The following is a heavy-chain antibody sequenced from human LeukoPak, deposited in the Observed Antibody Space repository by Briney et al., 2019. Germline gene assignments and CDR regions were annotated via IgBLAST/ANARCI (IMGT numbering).Heavy chain of an antibody. V-gene: IGHV1-18*01. Sequence: ASVKVSCKASGYTFTSYGISWVRQAPGQGLEWMGWISAYNGNTNYAQKLQGRVTMTTDTSTSTAYMELRSLRSDDTAVYYCARDLFVYDSSGYGGDYWGQGTLVTVSS. D-gene: IGHD3-22*01. CDR3: ARDLFVYDSSGYGGDY. J-gene: IGHJ4*02. CDR2: ISAYNGNT. CDR1: GYTFTSYG.